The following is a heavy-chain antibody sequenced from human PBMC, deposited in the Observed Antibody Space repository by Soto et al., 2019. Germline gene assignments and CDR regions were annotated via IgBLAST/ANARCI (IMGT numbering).Heavy chain of an antibody. CDR3: VRDRDSDTWPSRDV. V-gene: IGHV1-18*01. Sequence: QVHLVQSGAELKKPGASVRVSCKASGYSFTRNGTSWVRQAPGQGLEWMGWISAKNGDTNYAQKFQGRVIMTTDTSTSTAYMELRSLRSDDTAVYYCVRDRDSDTWPSRDVWGQGTTVTVSS. CDR2: ISAKNGDT. D-gene: IGHD1-26*01. J-gene: IGHJ6*02. CDR1: GYSFTRNG.